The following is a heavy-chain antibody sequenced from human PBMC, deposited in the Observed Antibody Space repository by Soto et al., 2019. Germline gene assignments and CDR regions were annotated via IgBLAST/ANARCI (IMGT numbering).Heavy chain of an antibody. CDR3: AHSVVAGLGFYFDY. CDR1: GFSLSSTRVA. D-gene: IGHD6-19*01. CDR2: IYWDDDK. Sequence: QITLKESGPTLVKPTQTLTLTCTFSGFSLSSTRVAVGWIRQPPGKALEWLALIYWDDDKRYSPFLKSRLTITKDTSKCQVVLTMTNMDPLDTATYYCAHSVVAGLGFYFDYWGQGTLVPVSS. J-gene: IGHJ4*02. V-gene: IGHV2-5*02.